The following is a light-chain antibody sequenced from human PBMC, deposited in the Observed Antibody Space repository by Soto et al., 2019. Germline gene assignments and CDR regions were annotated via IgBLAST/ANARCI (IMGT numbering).Light chain of an antibody. CDR3: QQYKSYRA. Sequence: DIQMTQSPYTLSASVGDRVTITCRASQDINDWLAWHQQKPGRAPKLLISKASGLESGVPSRFSGSGSGRDFTLTISGLQPDDFAIYYCQQYKSYRAFGQGTKVDIK. CDR1: QDINDW. CDR2: KAS. V-gene: IGKV1-5*03. J-gene: IGKJ1*01.